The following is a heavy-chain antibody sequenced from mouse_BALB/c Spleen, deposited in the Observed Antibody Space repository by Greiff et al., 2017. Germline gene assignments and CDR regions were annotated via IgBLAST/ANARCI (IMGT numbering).Heavy chain of an antibody. D-gene: IGHD1-2*01. CDR3: ARITTAFDY. V-gene: IGHV1-69*01. CDR2: IDTSDSYT. Sequence: VQLQQPGAELVMPGASVKMSCKASGYTFTDYWMHWVKQRPGQGLEWIGAIDTSDSYTSYNQKFKGKATLTVDESSSTAYMQLSSLTSEDSAVYYCARITTAFDYWGQGTTLTVSS. CDR1: GYTFTDYW. J-gene: IGHJ2*01.